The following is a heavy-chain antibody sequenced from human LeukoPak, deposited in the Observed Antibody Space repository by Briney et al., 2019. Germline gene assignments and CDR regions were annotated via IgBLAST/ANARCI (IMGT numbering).Heavy chain of an antibody. CDR2: ISAYNGNT. J-gene: IGHJ6*03. V-gene: IGHV1-18*01. D-gene: IGHD6-19*01. Sequence: ASVKVSCKASGYTFTSYGISWVRQAPGQGLEWMGWISAYNGNTNYAQKLQGRVTMTTDTSTSTAYMELRSLRSDDTAVYYCARRHISGWFPTDYYYYMDVWGKGTTVTVSS. CDR1: GYTFTSYG. CDR3: ARRHISGWFPTDYYYYMDV.